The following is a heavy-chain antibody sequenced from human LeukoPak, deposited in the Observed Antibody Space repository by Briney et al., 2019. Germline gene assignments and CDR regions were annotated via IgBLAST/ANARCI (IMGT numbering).Heavy chain of an antibody. D-gene: IGHD6-19*01. V-gene: IGHV3-7*01. Sequence: GGSLRLSCAASGFTFTNNFMSWVRQVPGKGLEWVANIKQDGSETTYADSVRGRFTIFRDNAKDSVYLQMNSLRAEDTAVYYCARGSIAVAVGKYYFDYWGQGALVTVSS. CDR3: ARGSIAVAVGKYYFDY. J-gene: IGHJ4*02. CDR2: IKQDGSET. CDR1: GFTFTNNF.